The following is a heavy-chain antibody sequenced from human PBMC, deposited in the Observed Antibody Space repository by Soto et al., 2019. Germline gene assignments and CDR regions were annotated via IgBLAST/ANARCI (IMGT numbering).Heavy chain of an antibody. D-gene: IGHD4-17*01. J-gene: IGHJ3*02. V-gene: IGHV4-61*01. CDR3: ARVGTDDYGDYGAFDI. CDR1: GGSVRSGSYY. CDR2: IYYSGST. Sequence: SETLSLTCTVSGGSVRSGSYYWSWIRQPPGKGLEWIGYIYYSGSTNYNPSLKSRVTISVDTSKNQFSLKLSSVTAADTAVYYCARVGTDDYGDYGAFDIWGQGTMVTVSS.